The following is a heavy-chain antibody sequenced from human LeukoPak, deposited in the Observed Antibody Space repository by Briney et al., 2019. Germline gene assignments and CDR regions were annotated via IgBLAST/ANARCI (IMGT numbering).Heavy chain of an antibody. J-gene: IGHJ4*02. V-gene: IGHV1-69*05. CDR2: IIPIFGTA. CDR1: GGTFSSYA. CDR3: AAGTTFSASSGGYWFDY. Sequence: ASVKVSCKASGGTFSSYAISWVRQAPGQGLEWMGGIIPIFGTANYAQKFQGRVTITTDESTSTAYMELSSLRSEDTAVYYCAAGTTFSASSGGYWFDYWGQGTLVTVSS. D-gene: IGHD1-1*01.